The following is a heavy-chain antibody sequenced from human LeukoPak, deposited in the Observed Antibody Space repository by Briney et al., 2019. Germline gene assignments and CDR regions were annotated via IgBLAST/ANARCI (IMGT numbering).Heavy chain of an antibody. CDR2: ISGSGGST. CDR3: AKVDSSRGYLGAFDI. Sequence: GGSLRLSCAARGPFFRSAGMGWIGQAPGKGLEWVSAISGSGGSTYYADSVKGRFTISRDNSKNTLYLQMNSLRAEDTAVYYCAKVDSSRGYLGAFDIWGQGTMVTVSS. D-gene: IGHD6-13*01. J-gene: IGHJ3*02. V-gene: IGHV3-23*01. CDR1: GPFFRSAG.